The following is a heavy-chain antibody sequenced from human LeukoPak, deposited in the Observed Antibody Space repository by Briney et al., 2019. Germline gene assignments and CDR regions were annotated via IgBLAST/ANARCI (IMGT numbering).Heavy chain of an antibody. CDR3: AKDRGYTGYDSLDY. Sequence: GGSLRLSFAASGFTFSSYAMHWVRQAPGKGLEWVSTISGSGSSTYYADSVKGRFTISRDNSKNTLYLQMNSLRAEDTAVYYWAKDRGYTGYDSLDYWGQGTQVTVSS. CDR1: GFTFSSYA. V-gene: IGHV3-23*01. CDR2: ISGSGSST. J-gene: IGHJ4*02. D-gene: IGHD5-12*01.